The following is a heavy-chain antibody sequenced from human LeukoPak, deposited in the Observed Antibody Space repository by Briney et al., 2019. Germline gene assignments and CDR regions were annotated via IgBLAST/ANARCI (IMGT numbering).Heavy chain of an antibody. Sequence: SETLSLTCTVSGGSIGSSSYYWGWIRQPPGKGLEWIGIIYYSGTTYYNPSLKSRVTISVDTSKNQFSLKLSSVTAADTAVYYCARVEYSSGWYSAFDIWGQGTMVTVSS. J-gene: IGHJ3*02. D-gene: IGHD6-19*01. CDR1: GGSIGSSSYY. CDR3: ARVEYSSGWYSAFDI. CDR2: IYYSGTT. V-gene: IGHV4-39*07.